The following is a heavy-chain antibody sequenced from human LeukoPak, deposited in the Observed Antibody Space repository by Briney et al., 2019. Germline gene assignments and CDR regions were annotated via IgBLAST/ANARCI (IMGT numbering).Heavy chain of an antibody. CDR3: ARGRETYYDFWSGYSRSHYFDY. Sequence: NPSETLSLTCAVYGGSFSGYYWSWIRQPPGKGLEWIGEINHSGSTNYNPSLKSRVTISVDTSKNQFSLKLSSVTAADTAVYYCARGRETYYDFWSGYSRSHYFDYWGQGTLVTVSS. CDR1: GGSFSGYY. J-gene: IGHJ4*02. V-gene: IGHV4-34*01. D-gene: IGHD3-3*01. CDR2: INHSGST.